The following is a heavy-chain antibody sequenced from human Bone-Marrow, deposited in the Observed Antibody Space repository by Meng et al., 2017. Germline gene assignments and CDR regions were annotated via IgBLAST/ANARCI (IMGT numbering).Heavy chain of an antibody. D-gene: IGHD3-9*01. CDR3: VRDLTYIRYFDWLFLSPYFDY. CDR1: GYNFPDYY. CDR2: INPNSGGT. J-gene: IGHJ4*02. Sequence: GESLKISCKPSGYNFPDYYIHWVRRAPGQGLEWMGRINPNSGGTNYAQKFQGRVTMTRDTSISTAYMELSRLRSDDTGVYYCVRDLTYIRYFDWLFLSPYFDYWGQGTLVTVSS. V-gene: IGHV1-2*05.